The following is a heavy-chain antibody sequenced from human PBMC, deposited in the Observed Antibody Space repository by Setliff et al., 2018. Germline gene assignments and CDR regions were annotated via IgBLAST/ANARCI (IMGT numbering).Heavy chain of an antibody. V-gene: IGHV3-23*01. CDR2: ISGSGDGDKT. D-gene: IGHD1-26*01. CDR3: ATAGAAPDF. CDR1: GFSFSNYA. J-gene: IGHJ4*02. Sequence: PGGSLRLSCAASGFSFSNYAMSWVRQTPRKGLEWVSAISGSGDGDKTHYADSVKGRFSISRDNSKNTLYLQLSSLRADDTAVYYCATAGAAPDFWGQGTLVTVSS.